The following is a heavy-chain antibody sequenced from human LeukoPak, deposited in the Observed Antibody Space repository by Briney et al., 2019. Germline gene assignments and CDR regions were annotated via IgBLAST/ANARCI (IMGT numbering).Heavy chain of an antibody. CDR3: ARGSRGYSYG. CDR1: GASVSSGSYY. CDR2: IYYSGST. J-gene: IGHJ4*02. V-gene: IGHV4-61*01. D-gene: IGHD5-18*01. Sequence: PSETLSLTCTVSGASVSSGSYYWSWIRQPPGKGLEWIGYIYYSGSTNYNPSLKSRVTISVDTSKNQFSLKLSSVTAADTAVYYCARGSRGYSYGWGQGTLDTVSS.